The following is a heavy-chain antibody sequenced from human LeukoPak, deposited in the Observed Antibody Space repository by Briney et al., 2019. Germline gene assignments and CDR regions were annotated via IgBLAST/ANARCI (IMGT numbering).Heavy chain of an antibody. V-gene: IGHV3-30*18. Sequence: PGGSLRLSCAASGFTFSSYGMLWVRQAPGKGLEWVAILSYDGSNKYYADSVKGRFTISRDNSKNTLNLQMNSLRAEDTAVYYCAKDGGEHWLTYYFDYWGQGTLVTVSS. J-gene: IGHJ4*02. CDR1: GFTFSSYG. CDR3: AKDGGEHWLTYYFDY. CDR2: LSYDGSNK. D-gene: IGHD6-19*01.